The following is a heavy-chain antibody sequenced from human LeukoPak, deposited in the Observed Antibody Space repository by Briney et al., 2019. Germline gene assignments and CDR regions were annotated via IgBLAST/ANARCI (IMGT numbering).Heavy chain of an antibody. CDR2: MNPNSGNT. D-gene: IGHD2-21*01. V-gene: IGHV1-8*01. Sequence: ASVKVSCKASGYTFTSYDINWVRQATGQGLEWMGWMNPNSGNTGYAQKFLGRVTVTRNTSISTAYMELSSLRSEDTAVYYCARGISARVWRPRYYYYYMDVWGKGTTVTVSS. CDR1: GYTFTSYD. J-gene: IGHJ6*03. CDR3: ARGISARVWRPRYYYYYMDV.